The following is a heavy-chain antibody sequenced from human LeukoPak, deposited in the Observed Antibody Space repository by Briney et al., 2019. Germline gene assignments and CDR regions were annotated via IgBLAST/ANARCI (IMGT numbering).Heavy chain of an antibody. J-gene: IGHJ4*02. V-gene: IGHV1-69*13. Sequence: SVKVSCKASGGTFCSYAISWVRQAPGQGLEWMGGIIPIFGTANYAQKFQGRVTITADESTSTAYMELSSLRSEDTAVYYCARDLWGMVRGVANWGQGTLVTVSS. CDR2: IIPIFGTA. CDR3: ARDLWGMVRGVAN. D-gene: IGHD3-10*01. CDR1: GGTFCSYA.